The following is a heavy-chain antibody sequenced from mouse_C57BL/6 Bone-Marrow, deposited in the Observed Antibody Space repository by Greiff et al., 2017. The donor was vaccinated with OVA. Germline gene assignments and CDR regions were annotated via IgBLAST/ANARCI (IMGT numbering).Heavy chain of an antibody. V-gene: IGHV1-42*01. J-gene: IGHJ3*01. CDR2: INPSTGGT. D-gene: IGHD2-4*01. CDR3: ARKGDYAWFAY. Sequence: VQLQQSGPELVKPGASVKISCKASGYSFTGYYMNWVKQSPEKSLEWIGEINPSTGGTTYNQKFKAKATLTVDKSSSTAYMQLKSLTSEDSAVYYCARKGDYAWFAYRGQGTLVTVSA. CDR1: GYSFTGYY.